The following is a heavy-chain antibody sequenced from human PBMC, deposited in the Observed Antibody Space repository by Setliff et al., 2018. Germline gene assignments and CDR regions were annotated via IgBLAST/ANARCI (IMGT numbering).Heavy chain of an antibody. J-gene: IGHJ2*01. CDR1: GGTFRTYE. Sequence: EASVKVSCKVSGGTFRTYEINWVRQAPGQGFEWMGRIIPTFEKTNYAQKFQGRVTITADESTTTTYMELSSLRSDDTAVYYCATIYGYNSLAWYSDLWGRGTLVTVSS. D-gene: IGHD5-18*01. CDR2: IIPTFEKT. CDR3: ATIYGYNSLAWYSDL. V-gene: IGHV1-69*13.